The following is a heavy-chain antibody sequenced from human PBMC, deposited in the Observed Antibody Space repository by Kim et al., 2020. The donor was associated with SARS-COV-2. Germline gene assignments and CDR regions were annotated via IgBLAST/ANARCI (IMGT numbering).Heavy chain of an antibody. J-gene: IGHJ4*02. D-gene: IGHD3-10*01. V-gene: IGHV3-64D*09. CDR2: ISSNGGST. CDR1: GFTFSSYA. Sequence: GGSLRLSCSASGFTFSSYAMHWVRQAPGKGLEYVSAISSNGGSTYYADSVKGRFTISRDNSKNTLYLQMSSLRAEDTAVYYCVKPARWFGEGDYFDYWGQGTLVTVSS. CDR3: VKPARWFGEGDYFDY.